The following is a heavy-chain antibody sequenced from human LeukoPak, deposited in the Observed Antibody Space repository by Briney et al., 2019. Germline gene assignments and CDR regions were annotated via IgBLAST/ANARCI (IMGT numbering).Heavy chain of an antibody. CDR2: ISSSSSYI. Sequence: GGSLRLSCAASGFTFSSYAMSWVRQAPGKGLEWVSSISSSSSYIYYADSVKGRFTISRDNAKNSLYLQMNSLRAEDTAVYYCARGGTITEFGYWGQGTLVTVSS. CDR3: ARGGTITEFGY. D-gene: IGHD5-24*01. CDR1: GFTFSSYA. V-gene: IGHV3-21*01. J-gene: IGHJ4*02.